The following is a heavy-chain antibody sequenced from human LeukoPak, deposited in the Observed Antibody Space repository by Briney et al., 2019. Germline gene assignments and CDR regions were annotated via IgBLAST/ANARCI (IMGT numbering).Heavy chain of an antibody. V-gene: IGHV4-34*01. CDR2: INHSGST. CDR1: GFTFSSYG. Sequence: LRLSCAASGFTFSSYGMHWVRQAPGKGLEWIGEINHSGSTNYNPSLKSRVTISVDTSKNQFSLKLSSVTAADTAVYYCARGKVGYSYGYYFDYWGRGTLVTVSS. D-gene: IGHD5-18*01. J-gene: IGHJ4*02. CDR3: ARGKVGYSYGYYFDY.